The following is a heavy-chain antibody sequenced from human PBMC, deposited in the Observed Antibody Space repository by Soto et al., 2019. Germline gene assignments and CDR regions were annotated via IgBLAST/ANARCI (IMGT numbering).Heavy chain of an antibody. Sequence: PGGSLRLSCAASGFTFSSYAMSWVRQAPGKGLEWVSTISSSGGSTYYADSVKGRFTISRDNSKNTLYLQMNSLRAEDTAVYYCAGSIAAAGTFGPQGYWGQGTLVTVSS. D-gene: IGHD6-13*01. CDR3: AGSIAAAGTFGPQGY. J-gene: IGHJ4*02. V-gene: IGHV3-23*01. CDR2: ISSSGGST. CDR1: GFTFSSYA.